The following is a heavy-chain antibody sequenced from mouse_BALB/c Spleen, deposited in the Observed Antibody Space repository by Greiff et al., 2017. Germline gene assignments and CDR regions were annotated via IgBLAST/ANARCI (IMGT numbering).Heavy chain of an antibody. CDR2: ISSGSSTI. CDR3: ARRHYGSSDLRYYYAMDY. D-gene: IGHD1-1*01. V-gene: IGHV5-17*02. J-gene: IGHJ4*01. CDR1: GFTFSSFG. Sequence: EVQLVESGGGLVQPGGSRKLSCAASGFTFSSFGMHWVRQAPEKGLEWVAYISSGSSTIYYADTVKGRFTISRDNPKNTLFLQMTSLRSEDTAMYYCARRHYGSSDLRYYYAMDYWGQGTSVTVSS.